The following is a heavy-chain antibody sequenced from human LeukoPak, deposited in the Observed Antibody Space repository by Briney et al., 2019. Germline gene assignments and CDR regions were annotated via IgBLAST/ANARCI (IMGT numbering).Heavy chain of an antibody. D-gene: IGHD2-15*01. CDR2: IYQSGTT. CDR3: ARVQYCSGGGCHHLRLFYK. J-gene: IGHJ4*02. Sequence: SPSQTLSLTCTVSGDSINSGENYWSWLRQPPGKGLEWIGHIYQSGTTYYLPSVKSRLTISVDTSKNQFSLNLRSVTAVDRAVYYWARVQYCSGGGCHHLRLFYKWGEGNLVTASS. V-gene: IGHV4-30-4*08. CDR1: GDSINSGENY.